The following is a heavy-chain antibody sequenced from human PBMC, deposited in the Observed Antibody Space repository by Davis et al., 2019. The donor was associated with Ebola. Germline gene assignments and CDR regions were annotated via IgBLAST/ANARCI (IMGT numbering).Heavy chain of an antibody. CDR2: INSPGSTK. D-gene: IGHD6-19*01. CDR1: GFIFSTYG. Sequence: GESLKISCAATGFIFSTYGMTWVRQAPGKGLEWVSHINSPGSTKSYTDSVKGRFTISRDDARNTVYLQMNSLRDEDTAIYYCATDPEGWLDFDYWGQGTLVTVSS. V-gene: IGHV3-48*02. J-gene: IGHJ4*02. CDR3: ATDPEGWLDFDY.